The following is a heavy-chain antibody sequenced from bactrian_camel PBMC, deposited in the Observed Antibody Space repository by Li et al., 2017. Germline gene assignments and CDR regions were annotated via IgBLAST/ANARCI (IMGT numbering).Heavy chain of an antibody. CDR3: AAAPTYGVGGYCYTLVCPTDFSY. Sequence: QLVESGGGSVQAGGALRLSRAASGLSVINSCLGRFRQAPGKEREAVATIGAYGRIRYADSVKGRFTISKDNARGILHLEMNSLKPDDTAMYYCAAAPTYGVGGYCYTLVCPTDFSYWGQGTQVTVS. CDR2: IGAYGRIR. D-gene: IGHD2*01. CDR1: GLSVINSC. J-gene: IGHJ4*01. V-gene: IGHV3-2*01.